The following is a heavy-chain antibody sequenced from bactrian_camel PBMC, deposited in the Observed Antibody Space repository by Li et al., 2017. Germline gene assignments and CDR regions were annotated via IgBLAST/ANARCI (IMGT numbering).Heavy chain of an antibody. Sequence: HVQLVESGGGSVQAGENLRLSCTASGFSFDGQGMGWYRGPGTECELVAHPNDDGTTDYADSVKGRFTLSRDNAKNTVSLQMNNLNPEDTAVYYCTAGSRGNFPFIDYNYWGQGTQVTVSS. CDR1: GFSFDGQG. CDR3: TAGSRGNFPFIDYNY. D-gene: IGHD2*01. J-gene: IGHJ4*01. CDR2: PNDDGTT. V-gene: IGHV3S53*01.